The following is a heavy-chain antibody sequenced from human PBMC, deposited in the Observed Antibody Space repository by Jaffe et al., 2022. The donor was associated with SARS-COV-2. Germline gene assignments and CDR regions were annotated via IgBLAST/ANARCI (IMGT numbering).Heavy chain of an antibody. V-gene: IGHV3-30-3*01. CDR1: GFTFSSYA. CDR2: ISYDGSNK. J-gene: IGHJ4*02. D-gene: IGHD3-22*01. Sequence: QVQLVESGGGVVQPGRSLRLSCAASGFTFSSYAMHWVRQAPGKGLEWVAVISYDGSNKYYADSVKGRFTISRDNSKNTLYLQMNSLRAEDTAVYYCARVRITMIVDVYDYWGQGTLVTVSS. CDR3: ARVRITMIVDVYDY.